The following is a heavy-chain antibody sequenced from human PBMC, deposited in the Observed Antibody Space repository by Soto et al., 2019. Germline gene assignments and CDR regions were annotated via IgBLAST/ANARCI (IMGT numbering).Heavy chain of an antibody. V-gene: IGHV4-31*03. CDR3: ARTEWIQLWFDY. CDR2: IYYSGIS. D-gene: IGHD5-18*01. J-gene: IGHJ4*02. Sequence: QVQLLESGPGLVKPSQTLSLICNVSGASISSGGYYWSWIRQRPGGGLEWLGFIYYSGISHYNPSPKSRATISVDTSKNQFSLKLISVTAADTAVYYCARTEWIQLWFDYWGKGALVTVS. CDR1: GASISSGGYY.